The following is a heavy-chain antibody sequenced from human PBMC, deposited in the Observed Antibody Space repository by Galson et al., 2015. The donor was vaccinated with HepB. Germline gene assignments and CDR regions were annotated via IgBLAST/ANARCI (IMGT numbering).Heavy chain of an antibody. CDR3: VRGGSLTGLDS. V-gene: IGHV6-1*01. D-gene: IGHD3-16*01. CDR2: TYYRSKWFN. Sequence: CAISGDSVSSNTAAWNRIRQSPSRGLEWLGRTYYRSKWFNDYAVSVKSRITINPDTSKNQFSLHLNSVTPEDTAVYYCVRGGSLTGLDSWDQGALVTVSS. CDR1: GDSVSSNTAA. J-gene: IGHJ4*02.